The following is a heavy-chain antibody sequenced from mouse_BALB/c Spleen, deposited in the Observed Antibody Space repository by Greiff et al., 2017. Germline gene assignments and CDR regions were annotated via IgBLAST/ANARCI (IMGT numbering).Heavy chain of an antibody. CDR1: GFTFSSYG. CDR3: AELGRCVWLAY. V-gene: IGHV5-6-3*01. J-gene: IGHJ3*01. D-gene: IGHD4-1*01. CDR2: INSNGGST. Sequence: EVQRVESGGGLVQPGGSLKLSCAASGFTFSSYGMSWVRQTPDKRLELVATINSNGGSTYYPDSVKGRFTISRDNAKNTLYLQMSSLKSEDTAMYYCAELGRCVWLAYGGQGTRVTVSA.